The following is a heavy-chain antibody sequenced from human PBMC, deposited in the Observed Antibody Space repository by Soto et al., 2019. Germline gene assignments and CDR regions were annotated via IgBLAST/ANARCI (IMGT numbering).Heavy chain of an antibody. D-gene: IGHD2-8*01. V-gene: IGHV1-2*04. CDR1: GYSFTDYH. CDR2: INPKSGGT. J-gene: IGHJ6*02. Sequence: ASVKVSCKASGYSFTDYHIHWVRQAPGRGLEWLGRINPKSGGTSTAQKFQGWVTMTTDTSISTASMELTRLTSDDTAIYYCARGDSTDCSNGVCSFFYNHDMDVWGQGTTVTVSS. CDR3: ARGDSTDCSNGVCSFFYNHDMDV.